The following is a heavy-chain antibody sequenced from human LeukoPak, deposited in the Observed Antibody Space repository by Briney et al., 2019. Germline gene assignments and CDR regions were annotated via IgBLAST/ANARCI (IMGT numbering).Heavy chain of an antibody. V-gene: IGHV5-51*01. J-gene: IGHJ4*02. CDR2: IYPVDSET. CDR1: GYNFTNYR. Sequence: GESLKISCRGSGYNFTNYRIGLVRQMPGKGLELMWIIYPVDSETRYSPSLQGQVTISADKSIRTAYLQWGGLKASDTAFFFKQKTAYDILTAPAMYYFDYWGQGTLVTVSS. D-gene: IGHD3-9*01. CDR3: QKTAYDILTAPAMYYFDY.